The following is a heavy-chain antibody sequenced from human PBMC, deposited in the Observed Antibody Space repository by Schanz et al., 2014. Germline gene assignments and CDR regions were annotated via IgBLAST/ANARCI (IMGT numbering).Heavy chain of an antibody. CDR1: GFTFSTYA. D-gene: IGHD3-10*01. J-gene: IGHJ4*02. V-gene: IGHV3-23*04. CDR2: ISIRGGNT. CDR3: TKGMDSYVSGSDH. Sequence: EVQLVESGGGLVQPGGSLRLSCAASGFTFSTYAMTWVRQAPGKGLEWVSSISIRGGNTYYTDSVKGRFTISRDNSKNMLYLQMNSLRAEDTALYYCTKGMDSYVSGSDHWGQGTLVTVSS.